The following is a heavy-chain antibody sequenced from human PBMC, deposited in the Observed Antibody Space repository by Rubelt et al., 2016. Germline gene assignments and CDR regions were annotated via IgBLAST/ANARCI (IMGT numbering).Heavy chain of an antibody. CDR1: GFTISSYA. J-gene: IGHJ4*02. D-gene: IGHD6-6*01. CDR2: ISSSSGSI. V-gene: IGHV3-48*04. Sequence: EVQLVESGGGLVQPGGSLRLACAASGFTISSYAMSWVRQAPGKGLEGVSYISSSSGSIYYADSVKGRLTISRDNAKNSLYLQMNSLRVEDTAVYYCARHKYSSSAAFDYWGQGTLVTVSS. CDR3: ARHKYSSSAAFDY.